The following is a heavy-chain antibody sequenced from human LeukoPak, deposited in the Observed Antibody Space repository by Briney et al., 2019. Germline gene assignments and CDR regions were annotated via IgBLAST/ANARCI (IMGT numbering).Heavy chain of an antibody. J-gene: IGHJ4*02. D-gene: IGHD1-14*01. V-gene: IGHV3-23*01. CDR1: GFTFSSYA. CDR2: ISDAGAIT. Sequence: PGGSLRLSCAASGFTFSSYAMSWVRQAPGKGQEWVSGISDAGAITYYADSVKGRFTISRSQPTNTLYLQMDSLRAEDTSLYYCARGGTTWHGFDSWGQGTLVTVSS. CDR3: ARGGTTWHGFDS.